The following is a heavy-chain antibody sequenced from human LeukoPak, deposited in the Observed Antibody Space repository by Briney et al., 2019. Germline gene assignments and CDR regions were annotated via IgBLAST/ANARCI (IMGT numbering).Heavy chain of an antibody. D-gene: IGHD2-2*01. Sequence: GGSLRLSCAASGFTLSDHYMDWVRQAPGKGLEWVGRIKNKANSYTTEYAASVKGRFTVSRDDSKNALYLQMNSLKTEDTAVYYCTREGRYCSSSSCYVCLDFWGQGTLVTVSS. CDR2: IKNKANSYTT. V-gene: IGHV3-72*01. CDR3: TREGRYCSSSSCYVCLDF. J-gene: IGHJ4*02. CDR1: GFTLSDHY.